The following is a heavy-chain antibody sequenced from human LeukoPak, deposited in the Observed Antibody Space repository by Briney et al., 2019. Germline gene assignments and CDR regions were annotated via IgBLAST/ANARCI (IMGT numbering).Heavy chain of an antibody. D-gene: IGHD1-7*01. J-gene: IGHJ4*02. CDR2: IYTSGST. CDR1: GGSISSGNYY. CDR3: ARESGWNSLIYFDY. V-gene: IGHV4-61*02. Sequence: PSETLSLTCTVSGGSISSGNYYWTWIRQPAGKGLELIGRIYTSGSTSYNPSLKSRVTISVDTSRNQFSLKLSSVTAADTAVYYCARESGWNSLIYFDYWGQGTLVTVSS.